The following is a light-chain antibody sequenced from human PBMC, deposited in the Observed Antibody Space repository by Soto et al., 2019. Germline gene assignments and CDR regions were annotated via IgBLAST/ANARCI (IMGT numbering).Light chain of an antibody. Sequence: SVLTQPPSASGTPGQRVTISCSGSSSNIGSNYVYWYQQLPGTAPKLLIYSNNQRPSGVPDRFSGSKSGTSASLAISGLRSEDEADYYCAAWDDSLRAPNSVFGSGPNVTV. J-gene: IGLJ1*01. CDR2: SNN. V-gene: IGLV1-47*02. CDR1: SSNIGSNY. CDR3: AAWDDSLRAPNSV.